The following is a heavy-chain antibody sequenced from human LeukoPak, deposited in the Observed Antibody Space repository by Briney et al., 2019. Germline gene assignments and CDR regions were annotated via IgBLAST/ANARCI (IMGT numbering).Heavy chain of an antibody. CDR2: ISAYNGNT. CDR1: GYTFTSYG. Sequence: ASVKVSCKASGYTFTSYGISWVRQAPGQGLEWMGWISAYNGNTNDAQKLQGRVTMTTDTSTSTAYMELRSLRSDDTAVYYCARLSDILTGYYTPYYYYYGMNVWGQGTTVTVSS. D-gene: IGHD3-9*01. J-gene: IGHJ6*02. V-gene: IGHV1-18*01. CDR3: ARLSDILTGYYTPYYYYYGMNV.